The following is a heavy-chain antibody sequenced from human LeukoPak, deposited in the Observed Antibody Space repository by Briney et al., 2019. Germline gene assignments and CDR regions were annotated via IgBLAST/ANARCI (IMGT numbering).Heavy chain of an antibody. CDR1: GFTFNTYD. J-gene: IGHJ6*02. CDR2: IGTTGGT. V-gene: IGHV3-13*01. CDR3: GRAVKTGYNYGSSRDYYYYGVDV. Sequence: GGSLRLSCAASGFTFNTYDMHWVRQAAGKGLEWVSAIGTTGGTYYPDSVKGRFTISRENAKNSLYLQMNSLRAGDTAVYYCGRAVKTGYNYGSSRDYYYYGVDVWGQGTTVTVSS. D-gene: IGHD5-18*01.